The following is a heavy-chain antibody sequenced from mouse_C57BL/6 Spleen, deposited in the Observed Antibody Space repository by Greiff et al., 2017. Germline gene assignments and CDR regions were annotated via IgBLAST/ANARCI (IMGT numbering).Heavy chain of an antibody. V-gene: IGHV5-6*02. D-gene: IGHD2-4*01. CDR2: ISSGGSYT. CDR3: ARRDYDGEVFDD. Sequence: EVMLVEAGGDVVKPGGSLKLSCAASGFPFSSYGMSWVRQTPDKRLEWVATISSGGSYTYYPDCVKGRFTISRNNDKHTLYLQMSSLKAEDTAMYCCARRDYDGEVFDDWGQGTTLTVSS. J-gene: IGHJ2*01. CDR1: GFPFSSYG.